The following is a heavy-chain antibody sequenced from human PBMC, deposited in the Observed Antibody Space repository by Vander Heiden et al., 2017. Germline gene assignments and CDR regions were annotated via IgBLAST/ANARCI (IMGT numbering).Heavy chain of an antibody. V-gene: IGHV3-30*18. D-gene: IGHD3-22*01. Sequence: QVQLVASGGGVVQPGRSLRLSCAASGFPFRSYGMHWVRQAPGKGLEWVAVISYDGSNKYYADSVKGRFTISRDNSKNTLYLQMNSLRAEDTAVYYCAKDRYYYDSSGYQTFDYWGQGTLVTVSS. CDR2: ISYDGSNK. CDR3: AKDRYYYDSSGYQTFDY. J-gene: IGHJ4*02. CDR1: GFPFRSYG.